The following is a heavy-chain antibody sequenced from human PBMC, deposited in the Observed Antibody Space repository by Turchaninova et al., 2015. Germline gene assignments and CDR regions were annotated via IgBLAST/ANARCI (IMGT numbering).Heavy chain of an antibody. V-gene: IGHV4-39*07. Sequence: QLQESGPGLVKPSETLSLTCTVSGGSISSNRYNWGWIRPTPGKGLEGMGGFHYRGNTHYTQSLRSRVSRSLDKSKNQSSLQPRSGTAADTAVYYCARDRIQDGADFLVGYFDLWGRGTLVSVSS. CDR2: FHYRGNT. CDR1: GGSISSNRYN. CDR3: ARDRIQDGADFLVGYFDL. J-gene: IGHJ2*01. D-gene: IGHD2-2*01.